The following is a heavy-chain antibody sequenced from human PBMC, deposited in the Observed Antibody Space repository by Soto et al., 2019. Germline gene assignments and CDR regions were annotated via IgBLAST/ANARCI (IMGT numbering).Heavy chain of an antibody. J-gene: IGHJ4*02. V-gene: IGHV3-23*01. CDR2: ISGNGGT. D-gene: IGHD3-22*01. Sequence: GGSLRLSCAASGFTFRIYAMSWVRQAPGKGLEWVSTISGNGGTSYADFVRGRFTISRDNSKNTLYLQMNSLRAEDTATYYCAKDAPGSGWLSDYWGQGTRVTVSS. CDR1: GFTFRIYA. CDR3: AKDAPGSGWLSDY.